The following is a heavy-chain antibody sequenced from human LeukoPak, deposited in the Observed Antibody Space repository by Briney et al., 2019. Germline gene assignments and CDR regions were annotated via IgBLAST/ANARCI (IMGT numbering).Heavy chain of an antibody. CDR2: FIPILGIA. CDR3: ARGMGVVVPAAFI. J-gene: IGHJ3*02. D-gene: IGHD2-2*01. CDR1: GGTFSSYT. V-gene: IGHV1-69*02. Sequence: SVKVSCKASGGTFSSYTISWVRQAPGQGLEWMGRFIPILGIANYAQKFQGRVTITADKSTSTAYMELSSLRSEDTAVYYCARGMGVVVPAAFIWGQGTMVTVSS.